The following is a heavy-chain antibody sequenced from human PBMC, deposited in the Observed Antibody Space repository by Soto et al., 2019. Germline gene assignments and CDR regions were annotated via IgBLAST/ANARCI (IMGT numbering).Heavy chain of an antibody. CDR3: ARDRVMRGNSYYYGMDV. CDR1: GGAFNKFA. V-gene: IGHV1-69*12. Sequence: QVQLVQSGAEVKKPGSSVKVSCKASGGAFNKFAITWVRQAPGQGLEWMGAIIPFFSTPNYAPRLQGRVTITADQSTSTSYMELSSLRSEDTAIYYCARDRVMRGNSYYYGMDVWGQGTTVTVSS. CDR2: IIPFFSTP. D-gene: IGHD3-10*01. J-gene: IGHJ6*02.